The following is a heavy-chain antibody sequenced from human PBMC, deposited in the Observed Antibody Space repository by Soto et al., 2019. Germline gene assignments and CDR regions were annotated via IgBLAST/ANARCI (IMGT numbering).Heavy chain of an antibody. CDR1: VGSISSGDYY. J-gene: IGHJ5*02. CDR2: IYYSGST. Sequence: SETLSLTCTVSVGSISSGDYYWIWIRHPPGKGLEWIGYIYYSGSTYYNPSLKSRVTISVDTSKNQFSLKLSSVTAADTAVYYCATQQAYYDFWSGYYSYNWFDPWGQGTLVTVSS. V-gene: IGHV4-30-4*01. CDR3: ATQQAYYDFWSGYYSYNWFDP. D-gene: IGHD3-3*01.